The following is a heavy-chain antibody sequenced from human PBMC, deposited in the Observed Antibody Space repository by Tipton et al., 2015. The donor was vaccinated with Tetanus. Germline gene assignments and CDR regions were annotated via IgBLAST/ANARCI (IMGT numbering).Heavy chain of an antibody. CDR3: ARSYFRSPNAFDI. CDR2: IYHSGST. D-gene: IGHD3-9*01. J-gene: IGHJ3*02. V-gene: IGHV4-30-2*01. CDR1: GGSISSGGYS. Sequence: TLSLTCAVSGGSISSGGYSWSWIRQPPGKGLEWIGYIYHSGSTYYNPSLKSRVTISVDRSKNQFSLKLSSVTAADTAVYYCARSYFRSPNAFDIWGQGTMVTVSS.